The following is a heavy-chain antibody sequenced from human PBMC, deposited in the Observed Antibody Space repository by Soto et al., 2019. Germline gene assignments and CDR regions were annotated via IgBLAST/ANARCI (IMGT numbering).Heavy chain of an antibody. CDR1: GGTFSSYT. CDR2: IIPILGIA. CDR3: ARDGITVTDEGGY. J-gene: IGHJ4*02. Sequence: QVQLVQSGAEVKKPGSSVKVSCKASGGTFSSYTISWVRQAPGQGLEWMGRIIPILGIANYAQKFQGRVTITADKSTSTAYMELSSLRSEDTAVYYCARDGITVTDEGGYWGQGTLVTVSS. D-gene: IGHD4-4*01. V-gene: IGHV1-69*08.